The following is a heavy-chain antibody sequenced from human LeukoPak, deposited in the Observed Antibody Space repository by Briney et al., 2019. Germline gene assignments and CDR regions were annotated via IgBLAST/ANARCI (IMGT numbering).Heavy chain of an antibody. CDR2: INGDGSTT. CDR3: ARDYAGSPDY. D-gene: IGHD3-10*01. CDR1: GFTFSTYW. Sequence: PGGSLRPSCTASGFTFSTYWINWVRQSPGKGLVWVALINGDGSTTTHADSVKGRFTISRDNAKNTAYLQMNSLRDEDTAVHFCARDYAGSPDYWGQGTLVTVSA. V-gene: IGHV3-74*03. J-gene: IGHJ4*02.